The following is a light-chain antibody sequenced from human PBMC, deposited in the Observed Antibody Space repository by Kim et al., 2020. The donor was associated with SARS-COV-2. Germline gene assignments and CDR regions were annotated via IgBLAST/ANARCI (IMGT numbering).Light chain of an antibody. CDR3: QQRGSWPT. CDR2: DAS. CDR1: QSVSNY. J-gene: IGKJ1*01. V-gene: IGKV3-11*01. Sequence: PGERATLSCRTSQSVSNYLAWYQQKPGQAPRLLIYDASSRATGIPARFSGSGSGTDFTLTISSLEPEDFAVYYCQQRGSWPTFCQGTKVDIK.